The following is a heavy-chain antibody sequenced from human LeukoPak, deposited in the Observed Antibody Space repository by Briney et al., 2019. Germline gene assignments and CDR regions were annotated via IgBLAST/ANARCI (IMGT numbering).Heavy chain of an antibody. J-gene: IGHJ6*03. CDR1: GGSISSYY. Sequence: SETLSLTCIVSGGSISSYYWSWIRQPPGKGLEWIGYIYYSGSTNYNPSLKSRVTISVDTSKNQFSLKLSSVTAADTAVYYCARSAGSTVVTNNYYYYYYMDVWGKGTTVTISS. D-gene: IGHD4-23*01. CDR3: ARSAGSTVVTNNYYYYYYMDV. CDR2: IYYSGST. V-gene: IGHV4-59*01.